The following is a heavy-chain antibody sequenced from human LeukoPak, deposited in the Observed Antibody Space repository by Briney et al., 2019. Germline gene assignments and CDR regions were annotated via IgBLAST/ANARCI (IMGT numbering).Heavy chain of an antibody. CDR2: IYYSGST. CDR1: GGSISSGGYY. V-gene: IGHV4-31*03. Sequence: SSETLSLTCTVSGGSISSGGYYWSWIRQHPGKGLEWIGYIYYSGSTYYNPSLKSRVTISVDTSKNQFSLKLSSVTAADTAVYYCARDRKDIVATVGPLDVRGQGTTVTVSS. CDR3: ARDRKDIVATVGPLDV. D-gene: IGHD5-12*01. J-gene: IGHJ6*02.